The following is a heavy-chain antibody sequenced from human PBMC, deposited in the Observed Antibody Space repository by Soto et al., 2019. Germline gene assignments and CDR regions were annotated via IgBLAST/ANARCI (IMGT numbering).Heavy chain of an antibody. CDR1: GVSFGNYY. CDR2: INHNGST. Sequence: SDTRYLSCAIDGVSFGNYYVNWIRHPPGKGLEWMGKINHNGSTNYSPSLKSRLTISVDTSKNQFSLKLISVTAADTAVYFCGRGRGYSNAWGSYYSGMDVWGQGTTVTFSS. J-gene: IGHJ6*02. D-gene: IGHD6-19*01. V-gene: IGHV4-34*01. CDR3: GRGRGYSNAWGSYYSGMDV.